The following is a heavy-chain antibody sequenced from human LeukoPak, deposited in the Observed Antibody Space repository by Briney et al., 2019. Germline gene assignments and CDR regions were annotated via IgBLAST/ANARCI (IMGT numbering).Heavy chain of an antibody. D-gene: IGHD6-13*01. CDR2: INPNSGGT. CDR3: ARVPIAAAGTSLVY. V-gene: IGHV1-2*02. Sequence: ASVKVSCKASGYTFTGYYMHWVRQAPGQGLEWMGWINPNSGGTNYAQKFQGRVTMTRDTSISTAYMELSRLRSDDTAVYYCARVPIAAAGTSLVYWGQGTLVTVSS. J-gene: IGHJ4*02. CDR1: GYTFTGYY.